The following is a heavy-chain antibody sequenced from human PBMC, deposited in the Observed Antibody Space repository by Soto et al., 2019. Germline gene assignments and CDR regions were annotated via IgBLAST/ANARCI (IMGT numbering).Heavy chain of an antibody. CDR2: INPTGGST. CDR1: GYTFTNYY. Sequence: ASVKVSCKASGYTFTNYYMHWVRQAPGQGLEWMGMINPTGGSTTYAQKFQGRVSMTRDTSTNTVYMELSGLRSEDTAVYYCARAYTTSCPGPWGQGTLVPVCS. CDR3: ARAYTTSCPGP. D-gene: IGHD6-6*01. V-gene: IGHV1-46*01. J-gene: IGHJ5*02.